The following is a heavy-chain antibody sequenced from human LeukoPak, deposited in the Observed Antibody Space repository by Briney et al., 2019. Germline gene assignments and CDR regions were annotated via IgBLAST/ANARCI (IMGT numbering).Heavy chain of an antibody. CDR3: TRRGPFQSSIWTVFYFDY. J-gene: IGHJ4*02. CDR1: GYTFTHYG. CDR2: ISLYNGNR. Sequence: SSVKVSCKASGYTFTHYGVSGVRQAPDQGVEWMGWISLYNGNRKSPQKLQGRVTMTTDTSTTPAYIDLSSRTSDDTAVDYCTRRGPFQSSIWTVFYFDYCGQGAL. V-gene: IGHV1-18*01. D-gene: IGHD6-13*01.